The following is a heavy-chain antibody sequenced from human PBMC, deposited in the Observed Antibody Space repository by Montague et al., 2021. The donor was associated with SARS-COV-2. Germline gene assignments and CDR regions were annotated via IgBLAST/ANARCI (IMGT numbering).Heavy chain of an antibody. CDR3: ARFPTSYYYDSKAAPATPDAFDL. CDR1: GGSFSGYY. V-gene: IGHV4-39*01. CDR2: IYYSGST. D-gene: IGHD3-22*01. J-gene: IGHJ3*01. Sequence: SETLSLTCAVYGGSFSGYYWGWIRQPPGKGLEWIGSIYYSGSTYYNPSLKSRVTISVDTSKNQFSLKLSSVTAADTAVYYCARFPTSYYYDSKAAPATPDAFDLWGQGTMVTVSS.